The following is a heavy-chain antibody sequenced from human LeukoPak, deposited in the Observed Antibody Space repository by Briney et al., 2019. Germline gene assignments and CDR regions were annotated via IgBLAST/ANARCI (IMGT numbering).Heavy chain of an antibody. CDR1: GFTFSSYS. J-gene: IGHJ6*02. D-gene: IGHD3-10*01. CDR2: ISSSSSTI. Sequence: QAGGSLRLSCAASGFTFSSYSMNWVRQAPGKGLEWVSYISSSSSTIYYADSVKGRFTISRDNAKNSLYLQMNSLRAEDTAVYYCARDRTVRGVTFYGMDVWGQGTTVTVSS. V-gene: IGHV3-48*04. CDR3: ARDRTVRGVTFYGMDV.